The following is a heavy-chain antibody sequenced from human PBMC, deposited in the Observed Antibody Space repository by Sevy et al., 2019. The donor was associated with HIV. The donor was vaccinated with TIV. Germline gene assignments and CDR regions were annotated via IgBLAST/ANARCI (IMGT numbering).Heavy chain of an antibody. J-gene: IGHJ6*02. D-gene: IGHD5-12*01. V-gene: IGHV3-21*01. CDR2: ISSSSSYI. CDR3: ARDIVANRLRGGMDV. CDR1: GFTFSSYS. Sequence: GGSLRLSCAASGFTFSSYSMNWVRQAPGKGLEWVSSISSSSSYIYYADSVKGRFTISRDNAKISLYLQMNSLRAEDTAVYYCARDIVANRLRGGMDVWGQGTTVTVSS.